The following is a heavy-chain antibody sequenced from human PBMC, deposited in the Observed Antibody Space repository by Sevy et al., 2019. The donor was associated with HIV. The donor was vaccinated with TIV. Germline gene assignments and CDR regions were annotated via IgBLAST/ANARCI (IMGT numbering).Heavy chain of an antibody. CDR2: INHSGST. J-gene: IGHJ5*02. CDR1: GGSFSGYY. D-gene: IGHD2-2*01. CDR3: ARAPPVVVVPGAPSWFDP. V-gene: IGHV4-34*01. Sequence: SETLSLTCAVYGGSFSGYYWNWIRQSPGKGLEWIGEINHSGSTHYNPSLKSRVTISVDTSKNQFHLRLNSVTAADTAAYYCARAPPVVVVPGAPSWFDPWGQGTLVTVSS.